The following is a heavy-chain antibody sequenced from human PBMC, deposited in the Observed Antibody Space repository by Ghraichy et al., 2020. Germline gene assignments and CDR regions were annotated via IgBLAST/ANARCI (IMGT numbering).Heavy chain of an antibody. CDR1: GYTFTSHD. V-gene: IGHV1-8*01. J-gene: IGHJ6*02. Sequence: ASVKVSCKASGYTFTSHDINWVRQATGQGLEWMGWMNPNSGNTGYAQKFQDRVTMTMNTSISTAYMELSSLRSEDTAVYYCARGGTLSYYYYVMDVWGQGTTVTVSS. CDR2: MNPNSGNT. CDR3: ARGGTLSYYYYVMDV. D-gene: IGHD3-10*01.